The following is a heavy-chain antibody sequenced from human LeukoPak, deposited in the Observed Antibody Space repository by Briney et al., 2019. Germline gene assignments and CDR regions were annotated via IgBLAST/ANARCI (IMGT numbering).Heavy chain of an antibody. D-gene: IGHD2-15*01. CDR3: AREGGYCSGGSCRFFDY. Sequence: GGSLRLSCAASGFTFSSSAMSWVRQAPGKGLEWVSAISGSGGSTYSADSVKGRFTISRDDAKNSLSLQMNSLRAEDTAVYYCAREGGYCSGGSCRFFDYWGQGTLVTVSS. J-gene: IGHJ4*02. CDR2: ISGSGGST. CDR1: GFTFSSSA. V-gene: IGHV3-23*01.